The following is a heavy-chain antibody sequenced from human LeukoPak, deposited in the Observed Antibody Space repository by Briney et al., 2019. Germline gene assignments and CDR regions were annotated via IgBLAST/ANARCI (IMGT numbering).Heavy chain of an antibody. CDR1: GGSISSYY. CDR2: IYYSGST. CDR3: ARDPNYGDHDY. Sequence: SETLSLTCTVSGGSISSYYWSWIRQPPGKGLEWIGYIYYSGSTNYNPSLKSRVTISVDTPKNQFSLKLRSVTAADTAVYYCARDPNYGDHDYWGQGTLVTVSS. D-gene: IGHD4-17*01. J-gene: IGHJ4*02. V-gene: IGHV4-59*12.